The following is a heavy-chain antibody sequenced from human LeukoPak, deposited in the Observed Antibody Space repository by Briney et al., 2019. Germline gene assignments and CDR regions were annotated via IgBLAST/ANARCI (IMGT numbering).Heavy chain of an antibody. J-gene: IGHJ3*02. V-gene: IGHV3-7*02. CDR3: TRYIAHSSGFPSPSAFNI. Sequence: GGSLRLSLASSGFTFSAYWMSWVRQAPGKGLNWVANIKQDGSEKYYVDSVKGRFTISRDNAKNSLYLQMNSLRVEDTAVYYCTRYIAHSSGFPSPSAFNIWGQGTMVTVSS. CDR2: IKQDGSEK. D-gene: IGHD3-22*01. CDR1: GFTFSAYW.